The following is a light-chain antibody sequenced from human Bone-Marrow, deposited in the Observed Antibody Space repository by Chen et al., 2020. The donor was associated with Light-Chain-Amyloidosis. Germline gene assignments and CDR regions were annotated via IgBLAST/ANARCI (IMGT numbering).Light chain of an antibody. J-gene: IGLJ1*01. V-gene: IGLV2-14*01. CDR3: SSYAITNTLD. CDR1: SSDVGGDNH. Sequence: QSALTQPASVSGSPGQPITISCTGTSSDVGGDNHVSWYQQHPDKAPKLMIYEVTNRPSWVTDRFSGPKSDKTAYLAIPGLQTEDEADYLCSSYAITNTLDFGSGNRVTVL. CDR2: EVT.